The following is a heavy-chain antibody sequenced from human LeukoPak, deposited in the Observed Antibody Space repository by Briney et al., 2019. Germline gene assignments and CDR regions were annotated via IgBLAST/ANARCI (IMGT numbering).Heavy chain of an antibody. Sequence: SQTLSLTCTVSSASISSGDYYWSWIRQPPGKGLEWIGYIYYSGSTNYNPSLKSRVAISVDTSKNQVSLRLSSVTAADTAVYYCARGGSIVGATPHDAFDIWGQGTVVTVS. V-gene: IGHV4-61*08. J-gene: IGHJ3*02. CDR1: SASISSGDYY. D-gene: IGHD1-26*01. CDR2: IYYSGST. CDR3: ARGGSIVGATPHDAFDI.